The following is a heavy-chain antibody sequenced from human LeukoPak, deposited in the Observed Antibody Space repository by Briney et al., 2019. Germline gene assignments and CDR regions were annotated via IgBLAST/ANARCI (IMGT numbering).Heavy chain of an antibody. CDR2: IWYDGSNK. Sequence: GSLRLSCAATGFTFSSYGMHWVRQAPGKGLEWVAVIWYDGSNKYYADSVKGRFTISRDNSKNTLYLQMNSLRAEDTAVYYCARAVAGATTDYFDYWGQGTLATVSS. D-gene: IGHD1-26*01. V-gene: IGHV3-33*01. CDR1: GFTFSSYG. J-gene: IGHJ4*02. CDR3: ARAVAGATTDYFDY.